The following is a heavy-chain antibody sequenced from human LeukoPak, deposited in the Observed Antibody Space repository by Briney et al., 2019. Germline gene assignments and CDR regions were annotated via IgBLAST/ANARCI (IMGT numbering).Heavy chain of an antibody. Sequence: SQTLSLTCTVSGGSISSGSYYWSWIRQPAGKGLEWIGYIYYSGSTNYNPSLKSRVTISVDTSKNQFSLKLSSVTAADTAVYYCARGYDVRGYYYYYYMDVWGKGTTVTVSS. V-gene: IGHV4-61*10. CDR2: IYYSGST. CDR3: ARGYDVRGYYYYYYMDV. D-gene: IGHD1-1*01. CDR1: GGSISSGSYY. J-gene: IGHJ6*03.